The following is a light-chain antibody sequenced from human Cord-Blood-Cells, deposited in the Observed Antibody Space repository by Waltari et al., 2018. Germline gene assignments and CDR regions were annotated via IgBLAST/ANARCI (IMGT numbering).Light chain of an antibody. CDR3: QQRSNWPPGVT. CDR2: DAS. V-gene: IGKV3-11*01. CDR1: QSVSRY. Sequence: DIVLTQSPASLSLSPGERATLSCRASQSVSRYVAWYQQKPGQAPRLLSYDASNRATGIPARFSGSGSGTDLTLTISSLEPEDFAVDYCQQRSNWPPGVTFGPGTKVDIK. J-gene: IGKJ3*01.